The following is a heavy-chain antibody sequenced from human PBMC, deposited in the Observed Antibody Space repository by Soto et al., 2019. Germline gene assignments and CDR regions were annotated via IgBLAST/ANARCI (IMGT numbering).Heavy chain of an antibody. J-gene: IGHJ6*02. Sequence: QVQLVQSGADVKKPGSSVKVSCKASGGTLTYNAFSWVRQAPGQGLEWMGGIITVFGTANHAQKFQVRVTITADESTNTAYMELSSLRSEDTAVYYCARNGAYSSSKFGMDVWGQGTTVTVSS. CDR1: GGTLTYNA. CDR3: ARNGAYSSSKFGMDV. CDR2: IITVFGTA. D-gene: IGHD6-13*01. V-gene: IGHV1-69*01.